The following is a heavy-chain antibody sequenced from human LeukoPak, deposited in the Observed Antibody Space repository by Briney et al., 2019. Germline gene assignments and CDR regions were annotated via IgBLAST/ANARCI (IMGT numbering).Heavy chain of an antibody. D-gene: IGHD6-19*01. CDR3: ARELGAVAAHYYYYGMDV. CDR2: SGGST. J-gene: IGHJ6*02. Sequence: SGGSTSYAQKFQGRVTMTRDTSTSTVYMELSSLRSEDTAVYYCARELGAVAAHYYYYGMDVWGQGTTVTVSS. V-gene: IGHV1-46*01.